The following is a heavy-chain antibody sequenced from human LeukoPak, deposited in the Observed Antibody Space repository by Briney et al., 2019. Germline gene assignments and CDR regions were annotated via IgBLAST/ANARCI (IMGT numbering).Heavy chain of an antibody. CDR1: GGSISSSSYY. J-gene: IGHJ4*02. V-gene: IGHV4-39*01. CDR2: IYYSGST. Sequence: SETLSLTCTVSGGSISSSSYYWGWIRQPPGKGLEWIGSIYYSGSTYYNPSLKSRVTISVDTSKNQFSLKLSSVTAADTAVYYCARHISVGATEAIDYWGQGNLVTVSS. CDR3: ARHISVGATEAIDY. D-gene: IGHD1-26*01.